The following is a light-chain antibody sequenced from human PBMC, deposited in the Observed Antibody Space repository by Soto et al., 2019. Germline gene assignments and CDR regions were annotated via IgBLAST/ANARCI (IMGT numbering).Light chain of an antibody. CDR2: DVS. CDR1: SSDVGGYNY. CDR3: SSYTSSSTLVV. V-gene: IGLV2-14*01. Sequence: QSALTQPASVSGSPGQSITISCTGTSSDVGGYNYVSWNQQHPGKAPKLMIYDVSNRPSGVSIRFSGSKSGNTASLTISGLQAEDEADYYCSSYTSSSTLVVFGTGTKVTVL. J-gene: IGLJ1*01.